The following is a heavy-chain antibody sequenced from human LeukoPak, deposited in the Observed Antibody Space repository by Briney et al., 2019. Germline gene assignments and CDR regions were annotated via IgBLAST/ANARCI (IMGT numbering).Heavy chain of an antibody. J-gene: IGHJ4*02. V-gene: IGHV3-30-3*01. CDR1: GFTFSSYA. Sequence: GGSLRLSCAASGFTFSSYAMHWVRQAPGKGLEWVAVISYDGSNKYYADSVKGRFTISRDNSKNTLYLQMNSLRAEDTAVYYCAREDRDCSSTSCYIGFDYWGQGTLVTVSS. CDR3: AREDRDCSSTSCYIGFDY. CDR2: ISYDGSNK. D-gene: IGHD2-2*02.